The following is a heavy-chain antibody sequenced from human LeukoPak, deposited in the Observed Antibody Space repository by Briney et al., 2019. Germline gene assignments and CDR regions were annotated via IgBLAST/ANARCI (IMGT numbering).Heavy chain of an antibody. CDR3: ARVSSSGWYDYYYYYGMDV. V-gene: IGHV4-59*01. J-gene: IGHJ6*02. D-gene: IGHD6-19*01. CDR2: IYYSGST. Sequence: PSETLSLTCTVSGGSISSYYWGWIRQPPGKGLEWIGYIYYSGSTNYNPSLKSRVTISVDTSKNQFSLKLSSVTAADTAAYYCARVSSSGWYDYYYYYGMDVWGQGTTVTVSS. CDR1: GGSISSYY.